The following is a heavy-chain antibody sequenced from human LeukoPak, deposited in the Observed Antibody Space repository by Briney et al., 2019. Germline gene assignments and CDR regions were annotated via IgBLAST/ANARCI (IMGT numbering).Heavy chain of an antibody. J-gene: IGHJ4*02. Sequence: GGSLRLSCAASGFTFSSSWILWVRQAPGKGLVWVSRIKTDGSGGSTTSYADSVKGRFTNSRDNAKNTLVLQMNRLRAEDTAVYYCAKERAGAGEYWGQGTLVTVSA. CDR1: GFTFSSSW. CDR2: IKTDGSGGSTT. D-gene: IGHD6-13*01. CDR3: AKERAGAGEY. V-gene: IGHV3-74*01.